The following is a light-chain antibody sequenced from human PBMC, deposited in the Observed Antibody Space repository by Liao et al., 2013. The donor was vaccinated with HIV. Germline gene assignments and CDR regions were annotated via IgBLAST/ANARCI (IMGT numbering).Light chain of an antibody. CDR1: KLGDRF. J-gene: IGLJ2*01. CDR2: QDN. V-gene: IGLV3-1*01. CDR3: QAWDRNTAI. Sequence: SYELTQPPSVSVSPGQTASITCSGDKLGDRFASWYQQRPGQSPVLVIYQDNKRPSGIPERFSGSNSGNTATLTISGTQPMDEADYYCQAWDRNTAIFGGGTKLTVL.